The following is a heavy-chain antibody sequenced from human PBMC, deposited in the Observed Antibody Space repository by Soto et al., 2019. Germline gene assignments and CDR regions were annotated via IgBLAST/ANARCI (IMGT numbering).Heavy chain of an antibody. V-gene: IGHV3-21*01. D-gene: IGHD1-7*01. CDR2: ISSSSSYI. CDR1: GFTFSSYS. J-gene: IGHJ4*02. CDR3: ARDVRDWNYVRYFDY. Sequence: GGSLRLSCAASGFTFSSYSMNWVRQAPGKGLEWVSSISSSSSYIYYADSVKGRFTISRDNAKNSLYLQMNSLRAEDTAVYYCARDVRDWNYVRYFDYWGQGTLVTVSS.